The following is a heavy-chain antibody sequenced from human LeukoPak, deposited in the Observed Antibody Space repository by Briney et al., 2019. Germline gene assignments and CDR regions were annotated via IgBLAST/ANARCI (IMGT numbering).Heavy chain of an antibody. CDR1: GGSFSGYY. Sequence: SETLSLTCAVYGGSFSGYYWSWIRQPPGKGLEWVGEINHSGSTNYNPSLKSRVTISVDTSKNQFSLNLRSGPTADTALYDCARLSPPSSTTVVTHNWFDPWGQGTLVTVSS. J-gene: IGHJ5*02. V-gene: IGHV4-34*01. CDR3: ARLSPPSSTTVVTHNWFDP. CDR2: INHSGST. D-gene: IGHD4-23*01.